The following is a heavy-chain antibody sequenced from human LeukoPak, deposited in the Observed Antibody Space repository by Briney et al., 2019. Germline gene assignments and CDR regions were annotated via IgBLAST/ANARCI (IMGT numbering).Heavy chain of an antibody. V-gene: IGHV3-30*04. CDR3: ARGPDYRDSSGYAKFDY. CDR1: GFTFSSYA. Sequence: PGGSLRLSCAASGFTFSSYAMHWVRQAPGKGLEWVAVISYDGSNKYYADSVKGRFTISRDNSKNTLYLQMNSLRAEDTAVYYCARGPDYRDSSGYAKFDYWGQGTLVTVSS. J-gene: IGHJ4*02. D-gene: IGHD3-22*01. CDR2: ISYDGSNK.